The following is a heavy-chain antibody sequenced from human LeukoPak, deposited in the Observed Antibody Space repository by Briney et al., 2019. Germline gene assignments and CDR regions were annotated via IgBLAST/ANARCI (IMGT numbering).Heavy chain of an antibody. Sequence: GGSLRLSCAASGFTFSDTWMHWVRQAPGKGLVWVSRIRSDGSDTRYAESVKGRFTISRDNAKNSLYLQMNSLRAEDTAVYYCARGYSSSWHHYYYYMGVWGKGTTVTVSS. D-gene: IGHD6-13*01. CDR2: IRSDGSDT. V-gene: IGHV3-74*01. J-gene: IGHJ6*03. CDR3: ARGYSSSWHHYYYYMGV. CDR1: GFTFSDTW.